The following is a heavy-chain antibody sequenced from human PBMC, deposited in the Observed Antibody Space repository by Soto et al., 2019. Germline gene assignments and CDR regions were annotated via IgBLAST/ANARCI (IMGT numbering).Heavy chain of an antibody. D-gene: IGHD3-16*02. CDR3: ARDSTFGGVIANNWFDP. J-gene: IGHJ5*02. CDR2: IIPILGIA. V-gene: IGHV1-69*04. Sequence: GASVKVSCKASGGTFSSYTISWVRQAPGQGLEWMGRIIPILGIANYAQKFQGRVTITRDTSTSTAYMELSSLRSDDTAVYYCARDSTFGGVIANNWFDPWGQGTLVTVSS. CDR1: GGTFSSYT.